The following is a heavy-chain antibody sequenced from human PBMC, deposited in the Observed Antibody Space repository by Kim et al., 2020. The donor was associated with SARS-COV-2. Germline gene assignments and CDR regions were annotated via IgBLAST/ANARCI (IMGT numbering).Heavy chain of an antibody. CDR3: ARVYYYDYNLDY. V-gene: IGHV4-30-2*05. Sequence: YYNPPLRRRVTISGDTAKNQFSLKLSSVTAADTAVYYCARVYYYDYNLDYWGQGTLVTVSS. J-gene: IGHJ4*02. D-gene: IGHD3-22*01.